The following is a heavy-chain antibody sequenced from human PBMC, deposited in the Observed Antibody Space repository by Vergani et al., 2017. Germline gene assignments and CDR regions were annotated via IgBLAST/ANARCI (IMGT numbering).Heavy chain of an antibody. D-gene: IGHD3-22*01. CDR1: GVYVTDYN. CDR2: LSTTGGA. Sequence: QAQLQESGPGLVKPSETLSLNCHVFGVYVTDYNCNWIRQAPGKRLEWIGSLSTTGGATHASHNPSLKSRVSISVDTSKSQFSLRLTSVTAADSAMYYCARMGGYDEGDAFRIGYFDSWGPGILVTVSS. J-gene: IGHJ4*02. CDR3: ARMGGYDEGDAFRIGYFDS. V-gene: IGHV4-4*09.